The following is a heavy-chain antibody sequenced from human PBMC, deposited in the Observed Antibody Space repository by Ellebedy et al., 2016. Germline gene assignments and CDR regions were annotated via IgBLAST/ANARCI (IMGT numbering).Heavy chain of an antibody. CDR2: IYYSGST. CDR3: ARLTALRY. Sequence: SETLSLTXTVSGGSISSSSYYWGWIRQPPGKGLEWIGSIYYSGSTYYNPSLKSRVTISVDTSKNQFSLKLSSVTAADTAVYYCARLTALRYWGQGTLVTVSS. CDR1: GGSISSSSYY. V-gene: IGHV4-39*01. J-gene: IGHJ4*02.